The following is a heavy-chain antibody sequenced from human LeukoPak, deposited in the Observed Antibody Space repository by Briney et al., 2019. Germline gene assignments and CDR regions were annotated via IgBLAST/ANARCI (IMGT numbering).Heavy chain of an antibody. CDR2: ISSWSSSI. V-gene: IGHV3-21*01. CDR1: GFAFDTYS. J-gene: IGHJ5*02. D-gene: IGHD2-2*01. Sequence: GGSLRLSCAASGFAFDTYSMTWVRQAPGKGLEWVSSISSWSSSIYSADSVTGRFTISRDNAKNSLYLQMNSLRAEDTAVYYCARAGSTNSWFDPWGQGTLVIVSS. CDR3: ARAGSTNSWFDP.